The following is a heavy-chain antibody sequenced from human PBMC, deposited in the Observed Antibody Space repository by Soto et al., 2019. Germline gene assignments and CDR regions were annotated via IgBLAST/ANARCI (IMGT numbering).Heavy chain of an antibody. CDR1: GFTFSSYA. V-gene: IGHV3-23*01. J-gene: IGHJ6*02. D-gene: IGHD3-10*01. Sequence: PGGSLRLSCAASGFTFSSYAMSWVRQAPGKGLEWVSAISGSGGSTYYADYVKGRFTISRDNSKSTLYLQMNSLRAEDTAVYYCARDTGSSHSSYYYYYGMDVWGQGTTVTVSS. CDR2: ISGSGGST. CDR3: ARDTGSSHSSYYYYYGMDV.